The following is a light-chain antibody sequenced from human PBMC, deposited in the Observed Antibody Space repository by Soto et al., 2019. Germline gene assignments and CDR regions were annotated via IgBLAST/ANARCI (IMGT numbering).Light chain of an antibody. Sequence: DIQMTQYPSSLSASVGDRVTITCRASQSTSSYLNWYQQKPGKAPKLLIYAASSLQSGVPSRFSGSGSGTDFTLTISSLQPEDFATYYCQQSYSTPPTFGQGTKVEIK. V-gene: IGKV1-39*01. J-gene: IGKJ1*01. CDR3: QQSYSTPPT. CDR1: QSTSSY. CDR2: AAS.